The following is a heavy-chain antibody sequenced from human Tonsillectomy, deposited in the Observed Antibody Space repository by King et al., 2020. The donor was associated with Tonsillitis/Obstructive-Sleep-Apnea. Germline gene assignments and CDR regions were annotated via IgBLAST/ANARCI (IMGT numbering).Heavy chain of an antibody. D-gene: IGHD3-10*01. Sequence: TLKESGPTLVKPPQTLTLTCTFSGFALSTSKVGVGWIRQPPGKALEWLALIYWDDDKRYSPSLTSRLTITKDTSKNQLVLTMTNIDPMDTATYYCAHTGGTTQILLDHYYGMDVWGQGTTVTVSS. J-gene: IGHJ6*02. CDR3: AHTGGTTQILLDHYYGMDV. V-gene: IGHV2-5*02. CDR1: GFALSTSKVG. CDR2: IYWDDDK.